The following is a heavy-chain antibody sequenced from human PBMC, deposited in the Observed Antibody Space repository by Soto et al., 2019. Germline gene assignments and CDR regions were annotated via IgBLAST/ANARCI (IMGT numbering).Heavy chain of an antibody. CDR1: GFTVSSNY. V-gene: IGHV3-66*01. CDR3: ARDPPSYGSGSYYNRPLWFDP. D-gene: IGHD3-10*01. Sequence: GGSLRLSCAASGFTVSSNYMSWVRQAPGKGLEWVSVIYSGGSTYYADSVKGRFTISRDNSKNTLYLQMNSLRAEDTAVYYCARDPPSYGSGSYYNRPLWFDPWGQGTLVTVSS. J-gene: IGHJ5*02. CDR2: IYSGGST.